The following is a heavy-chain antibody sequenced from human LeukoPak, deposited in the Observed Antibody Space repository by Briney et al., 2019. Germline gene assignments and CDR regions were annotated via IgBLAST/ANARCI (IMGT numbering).Heavy chain of an antibody. Sequence: GESLKISCQASGYTFSTDWIAWVRQMPGKGLEWMGIIYPGDSDTRYSPSFQGQVTISADKSINTAYLQWSSLKASDTAIYYCARHPFDWGQGTLVTVSS. V-gene: IGHV5-51*01. CDR1: GYTFSTDW. J-gene: IGHJ4*02. CDR2: IYPGDSDT. CDR3: ARHPFD.